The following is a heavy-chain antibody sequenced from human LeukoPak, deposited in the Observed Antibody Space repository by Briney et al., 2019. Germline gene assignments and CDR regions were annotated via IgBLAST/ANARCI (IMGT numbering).Heavy chain of an antibody. CDR1: GGSISSSSYY. Sequence: PSETLSLTCTVSGGSISSSSYYWGWIRQPPGKGLEWIGSIYYSGSTYYNPSLKSRVTISVDTSKNQFSLKLSSVTAADTAVYYCAGPWGKGSLNSSGWYVDYWGQGTLVTVSS. CDR3: AGPWGKGSLNSSGWYVDY. D-gene: IGHD6-19*01. CDR2: IYYSGST. J-gene: IGHJ4*02. V-gene: IGHV4-39*01.